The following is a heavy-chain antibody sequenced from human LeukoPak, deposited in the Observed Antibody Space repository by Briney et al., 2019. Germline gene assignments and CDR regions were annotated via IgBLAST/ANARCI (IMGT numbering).Heavy chain of an antibody. J-gene: IGHJ4*02. V-gene: IGHV1-69*05. CDR2: VIPIFGTA. CDR3: ARVYYDSSGYYSGGVDH. CDR1: GGTFSSYA. D-gene: IGHD3-22*01. Sequence: SVKVSCKASGGTFSSYAISWVRQAPGQGLEWMGGVIPIFGTANYAQKFQGRVTITTDESTSTAYMELSSLRSEDTAVYYCARVYYDSSGYYSGGVDHWGQGTLVTVSS.